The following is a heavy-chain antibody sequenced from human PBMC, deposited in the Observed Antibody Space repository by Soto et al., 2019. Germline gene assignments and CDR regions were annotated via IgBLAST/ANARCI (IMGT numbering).Heavy chain of an antibody. CDR1: GFSFSNDN. CDR3: ARAEAPIGY. V-gene: IGHV3-21*01. J-gene: IGHJ4*02. Sequence: PGGSLRLSCAASGFSFSNDNMNWIRQAPGKGLEWVSSIISSGSFIYYADSVKGRFTISRDNAKNSLYLQMNSLRAEDTAVYYCARAEAPIGYWGQGTLVTVSS. CDR2: IISSGSFI.